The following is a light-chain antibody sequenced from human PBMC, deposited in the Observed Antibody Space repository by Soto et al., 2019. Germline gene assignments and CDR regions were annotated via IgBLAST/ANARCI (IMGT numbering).Light chain of an antibody. CDR2: DVT. CDR3: CSYGDTSEM. Sequence: QSVLTQPRSVSGSPGQSVTISCTGTSSDVGGYKYVSWYQQHPGKAPKLMLYDVTKRPSGVPDRFSGSKSGNTASLTISGLQAEDEADHYCCSYGDTSEMFGGGTKLTVL. J-gene: IGLJ3*02. CDR1: SSDVGGYKY. V-gene: IGLV2-11*01.